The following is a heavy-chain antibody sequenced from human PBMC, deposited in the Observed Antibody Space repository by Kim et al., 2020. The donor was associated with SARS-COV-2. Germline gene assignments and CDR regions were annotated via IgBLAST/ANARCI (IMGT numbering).Heavy chain of an antibody. V-gene: IGHV3-33*01. CDR1: GFTFSSYG. J-gene: IGHJ6*02. CDR2: IWYDGSNK. D-gene: IGHD6-19*01. CDR3: ARDKYGSSSGWWGVGYGMDV. Sequence: GGSLRLSCAASGFTFSSYGMHWVRQAPGKGLEWVAVIWYDGSNKYYADSVKGRFTISRDNSKNTLYLQMNSLRAEDTAVYYCARDKYGSSSGWWGVGYGMDVWGQGTTVTVSS.